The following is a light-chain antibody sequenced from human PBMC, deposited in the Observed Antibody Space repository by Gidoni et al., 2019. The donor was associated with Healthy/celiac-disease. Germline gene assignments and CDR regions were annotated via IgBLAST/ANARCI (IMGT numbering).Light chain of an antibody. CDR3: CSYAGSSTSL. CDR2: EGS. V-gene: IGLV2-23*01. J-gene: IGLJ1*01. CDR1: SSDVGSYNL. Sequence: QSALTQPASVSGSPGHSINISFTGTSSDVGSYNLVSWYQQHPGKAPKLMIYEGSKRPSGVSNRFSGSKSGNTASLTISGLQAEDEADYYCCSYAGSSTSLFGTGTKVTVL.